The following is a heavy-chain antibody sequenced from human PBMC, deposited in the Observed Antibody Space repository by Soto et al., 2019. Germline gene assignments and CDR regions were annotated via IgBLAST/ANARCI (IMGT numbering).Heavy chain of an antibody. J-gene: IGHJ4*02. Sequence: QLQLQESGSGLVKPSQTLSLTCAVSGGSISSGGYSWSWIRQPPGKGLEWIGYIYHSGSTYYNPSRKGRVSISVDRTTNQSSLKLSCVTAADTAVYYCASGQQLVRNYWGQGTLVTVSS. CDR1: GGSISSGGYS. CDR2: IYHSGST. CDR3: ASGQQLVRNY. V-gene: IGHV4-30-2*01. D-gene: IGHD6-13*01.